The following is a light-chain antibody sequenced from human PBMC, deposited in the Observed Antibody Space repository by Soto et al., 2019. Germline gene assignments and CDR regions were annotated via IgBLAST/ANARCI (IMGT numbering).Light chain of an antibody. V-gene: IGKV1-27*01. J-gene: IGKJ4*01. CDR3: QHFKSAPPVN. CDR2: AAS. Sequence: DFQLTQSPSSLSASVGDSVTITCRASRDISNFLAWYQQKPGKVPKLLIYAASTLQSGVPPRFSGSGSGKYFTLSNRSLQPAEVATYYCQHFKSAPPVNVGGGTKVEN. CDR1: RDISNF.